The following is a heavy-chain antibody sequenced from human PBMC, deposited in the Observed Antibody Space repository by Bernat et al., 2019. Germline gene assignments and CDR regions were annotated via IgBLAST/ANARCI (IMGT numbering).Heavy chain of an antibody. V-gene: IGHV3-15*01. Sequence: ELKLAESGGGLVEPGGSLRLACAGSGFTFRNAWVSWVRQAPGKGLEWGGRVRSQGSGGTTDYAAPVKGRFSISRDDSKSTLYLQMNSLKTEDTAVYYCTLTSITTQWGAFDIWGQGTVVTVSS. CDR2: VRSQGSGGTT. D-gene: IGHD4-4*01. CDR3: TLTSITTQWGAFDI. J-gene: IGHJ3*02. CDR1: GFTFRNAW.